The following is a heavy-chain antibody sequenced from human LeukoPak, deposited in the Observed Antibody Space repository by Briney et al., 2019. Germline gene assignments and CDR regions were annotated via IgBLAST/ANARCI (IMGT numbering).Heavy chain of an antibody. CDR3: ARRTYSSSWRPNHDAFDI. D-gene: IGHD6-6*01. J-gene: IGHJ3*02. CDR1: GGSISSYY. CDR2: IYYSGST. Sequence: SETLSLTCTVSGGSISSYYWSWIRQPPGKGLEWIGYIYYSGSTNYNPSLKSRVTISVDTSKNQFSLKLRSVTAADTAVYYCARRTYSSSWRPNHDAFDIWGQGTMVTVSS. V-gene: IGHV4-59*08.